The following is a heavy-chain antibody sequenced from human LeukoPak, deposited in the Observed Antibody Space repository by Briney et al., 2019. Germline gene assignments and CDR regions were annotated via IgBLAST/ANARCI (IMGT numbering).Heavy chain of an antibody. CDR1: GFTITAYA. V-gene: IGHV3-23*01. CDR2: IGITSEYI. CDR3: AKDPNGDYVGAFDT. Sequence: GGSLRLSCAASGFTITAYAMSWVRQSPGKGLEWISGIGITSEYIHYADSVKGRFTISRDNSKNTVYLEMSSLRAEDAAVYYCAKDPNGDYVGAFDTWGQGTMVIVSS. D-gene: IGHD4-17*01. J-gene: IGHJ3*02.